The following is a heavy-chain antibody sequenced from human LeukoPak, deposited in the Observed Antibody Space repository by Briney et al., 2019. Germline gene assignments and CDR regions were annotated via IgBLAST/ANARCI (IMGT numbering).Heavy chain of an antibody. CDR3: ATGEDYQYYFDY. Sequence: PGGSLRLSCAASGFTFSSYAMSWVRQAPGKGLEWVSAISGSGGSTYYADSVKGRFTISRDNSKNTLYRQMNSLRAEDTAVYYWATGEDYQYYFDYWGQRTLVTVSS. CDR1: GFTFSSYA. V-gene: IGHV3-23*01. J-gene: IGHJ4*02. CDR2: ISGSGGST. D-gene: IGHD3-10*01.